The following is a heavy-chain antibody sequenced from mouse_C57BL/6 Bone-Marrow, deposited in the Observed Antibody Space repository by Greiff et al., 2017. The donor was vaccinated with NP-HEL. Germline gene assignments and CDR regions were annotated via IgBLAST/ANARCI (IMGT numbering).Heavy chain of an antibody. J-gene: IGHJ1*03. D-gene: IGHD2-2*01. Sequence: QVQLQQPGAELVMPGASVKLSCKASGYTFTSYWMHWVKQRPGQGLEWIGVIDPSDSYTNYNQKFKGKSTLTVDTSSSTAYMQTSSLTSQVSAVFYGAREGVVTTPRDVWGTGTTVTVSA. CDR1: GYTFTSYW. CDR3: AREGVVTTPRDV. V-gene: IGHV1-69*01. CDR2: IDPSDSYT.